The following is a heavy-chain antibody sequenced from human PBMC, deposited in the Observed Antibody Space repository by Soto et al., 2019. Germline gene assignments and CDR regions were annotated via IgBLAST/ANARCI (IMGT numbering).Heavy chain of an antibody. V-gene: IGHV4-38-2*02. J-gene: IGHJ5*02. Sequence: SETLSLTCTVSGDSFCSYYWGWIRQPPGKGLEWIGSIYHGGSTYYNPSLNSRVTLSIDMTKNHVSLILNSVTAADTAVYYCARVGPWVPYYYDSSPYTFENWFDPWGQGTLVTVSS. CDR1: GDSFCSYY. D-gene: IGHD3-22*01. CDR3: ARVGPWVPYYYDSSPYTFENWFDP. CDR2: IYHGGST.